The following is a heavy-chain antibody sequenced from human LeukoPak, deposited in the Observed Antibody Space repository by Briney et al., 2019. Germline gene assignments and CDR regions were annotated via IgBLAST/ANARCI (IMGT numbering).Heavy chain of an antibody. D-gene: IGHD3-22*01. J-gene: IGHJ4*02. V-gene: IGHV4-4*07. CDR1: GGSISSYY. CDR3: ARDYLVSSGYYRSYFDY. Sequence: SETLPLTCTVSGGSISSYYWSWIRQPAGKGLEWIGRIYTSGSTNYNPSLKSRVTMSVDTSKNQFSLKLSSVTAADTAVYYCARDYLVSSGYYRSYFDYWGQGTLVTVSS. CDR2: IYTSGST.